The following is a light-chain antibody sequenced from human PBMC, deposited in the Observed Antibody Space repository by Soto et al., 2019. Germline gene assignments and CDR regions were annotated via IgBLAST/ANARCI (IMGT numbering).Light chain of an antibody. V-gene: IGKV3-11*01. CDR1: QSVSSY. Sequence: EIVLTQSPVTLSSSPGERATLSCRASQSVSSYLVWYQQKPGQAPRLLIYDASNRATGIPARFSGSGSGTDFTLTISSLEPEDFAVYYCQQRSNWPPYTFGQGTKLEIK. CDR3: QQRSNWPPYT. J-gene: IGKJ2*01. CDR2: DAS.